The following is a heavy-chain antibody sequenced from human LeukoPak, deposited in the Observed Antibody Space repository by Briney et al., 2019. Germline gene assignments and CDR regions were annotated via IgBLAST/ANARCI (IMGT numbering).Heavy chain of an antibody. CDR2: IKPDGSDT. CDR3: ARDPGGSNWGAFDV. Sequence: PGGSLRLSCAASGFTSSSHWMTWVRQAPGKGLEWMANIKPDGSDTYYVNSVKGRLSISRDNSKNSLYLQMNSLRAEDTAVYYCARDPGGSNWGAFDVWGQGTMVTVSS. V-gene: IGHV3-7*01. J-gene: IGHJ3*01. D-gene: IGHD3-16*01. CDR1: GFTSSSHW.